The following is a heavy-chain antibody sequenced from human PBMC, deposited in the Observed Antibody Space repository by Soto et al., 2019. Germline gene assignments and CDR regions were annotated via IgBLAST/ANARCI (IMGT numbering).Heavy chain of an antibody. V-gene: IGHV3-53*02. CDR2: IHSGGNT. Sequence: EVQLVETGGGLIQPGGSLRLSRAASGFSISINYMSWVRQAPGKGLEWVSIIHSGGNTDYADSVKGRFTVSRDNSKNTVYLQMNSLRAEATAIYYCASIAVAEGFDPWGQGTLVTVSS. J-gene: IGHJ5*02. D-gene: IGHD6-19*01. CDR3: ASIAVAEGFDP. CDR1: GFSISINY.